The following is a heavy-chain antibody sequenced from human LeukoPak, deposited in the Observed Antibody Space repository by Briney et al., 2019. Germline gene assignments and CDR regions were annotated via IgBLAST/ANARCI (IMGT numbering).Heavy chain of an antibody. CDR2: IYYSGST. D-gene: IGHD4-17*01. V-gene: IGHV4-59*08. Sequence: ASETLSLTCTVSGGSISRYYWSWIRQPPGKGLEWIGYIYYSGSTDYNPSLKSRVTISIDTSKNQFSLNLSSVTAADTAVYYCATLLGAMTPVTSDFDYWGQGTLVTVSS. CDR1: GGSISRYY. J-gene: IGHJ4*02. CDR3: ATLLGAMTPVTSDFDY.